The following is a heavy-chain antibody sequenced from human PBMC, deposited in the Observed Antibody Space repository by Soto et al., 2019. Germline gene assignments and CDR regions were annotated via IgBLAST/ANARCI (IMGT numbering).Heavy chain of an antibody. V-gene: IGHV4-39*01. Sequence: QLQLQESGPGLVKASETLALTCSVSGGSTSSNEYYWAWLRQPPGKGLEWIAAIYSSGNTYYNASLKSRVTISIDTSNYLVCLRLTSVTARDTAVYDCARLLGRPFGMDVWGQGTTVTVS. J-gene: IGHJ6*02. CDR1: GGSTSSNEYY. CDR3: ARLLGRPFGMDV. CDR2: IYSSGNT.